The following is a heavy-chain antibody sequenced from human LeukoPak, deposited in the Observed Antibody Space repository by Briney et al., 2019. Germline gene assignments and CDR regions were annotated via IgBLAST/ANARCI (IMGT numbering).Heavy chain of an antibody. CDR2: INHSGST. V-gene: IGHV4-34*01. D-gene: IGHD4-23*01. J-gene: IGHJ6*02. CDR3: SGGRPRGGNYFSYDMDV. Sequence: PSETLSLTCAVYGGSFSDYSWSWIRQSPGKGLEWIGEINHSGSTNYNPSLRSRVTISVDTSKNQFSLKVTSVTAADTAVYYCSGGRPRGGNYFSYDMDVWGQGTTVTASS. CDR1: GGSFSDYS.